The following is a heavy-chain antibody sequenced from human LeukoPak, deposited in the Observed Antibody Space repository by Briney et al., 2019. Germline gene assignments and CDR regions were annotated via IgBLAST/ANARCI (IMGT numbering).Heavy chain of an antibody. CDR2: IIPIFGTA. Sequence: SVKVSCKASGGTFSSYAISWVRQAPGQGLEWMGGIIPIFGTANYAQKFQGRVTITADESTSTAYMELSSLRSEDTAVYYCAREDCSSTSCQGRFDPWGHGTLVTVSS. CDR3: AREDCSSTSCQGRFDP. J-gene: IGHJ5*02. CDR1: GGTFSSYA. D-gene: IGHD2-2*01. V-gene: IGHV1-69*01.